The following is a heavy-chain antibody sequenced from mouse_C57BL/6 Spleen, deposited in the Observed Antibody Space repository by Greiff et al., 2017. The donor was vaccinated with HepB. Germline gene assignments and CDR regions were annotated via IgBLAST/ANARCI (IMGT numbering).Heavy chain of an antibody. V-gene: IGHV5-16*01. CDR1: GFTFSDYY. Sequence: EVKLVESEGGLVQPGSSMKLSCTASGFTFSDYYMAWVRQVPEKGLEWVANINYDGSSTYYLDSLKSRFIISRDNAKNILYLQMSSLKSEDTATYYCARLAYSSYYFDYWGQGTTLTVSS. J-gene: IGHJ2*01. CDR3: ARLAYSSYYFDY. D-gene: IGHD2-10*01. CDR2: INYDGSST.